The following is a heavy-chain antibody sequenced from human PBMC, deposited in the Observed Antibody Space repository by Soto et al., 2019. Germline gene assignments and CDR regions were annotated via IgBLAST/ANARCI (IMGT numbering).Heavy chain of an antibody. CDR2: IYHSGST. V-gene: IGHV4-4*02. CDR3: ARTRYYDFWSGYSY. Sequence: SETLSLTCAVSGGSISSSNWWSWVRQPPGKGLEWIGEIYHSGSTNYNPSLKSRVTISVDKSKNQFSLKLSSVTAADTAVYYCARTRYYDFWSGYSYWGQGTLVTVSS. CDR1: GGSISSSNW. J-gene: IGHJ4*02. D-gene: IGHD3-3*01.